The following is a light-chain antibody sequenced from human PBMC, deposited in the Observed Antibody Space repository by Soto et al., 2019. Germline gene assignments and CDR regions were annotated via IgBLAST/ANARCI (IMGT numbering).Light chain of an antibody. Sequence: MHWHKFPSSVSASVGDTVTLPCRTSEDTSTGMAGYHQKPANAPPLLLTAASTLKSGVPGSISGSGSGTDFTLITSSLQPADFATHFYQQGDRYPLTFGGGTKVDIK. CDR2: AAS. J-gene: IGKJ4*01. CDR1: EDTSTG. V-gene: IGKV1-12*01. CDR3: QQGDRYPLT.